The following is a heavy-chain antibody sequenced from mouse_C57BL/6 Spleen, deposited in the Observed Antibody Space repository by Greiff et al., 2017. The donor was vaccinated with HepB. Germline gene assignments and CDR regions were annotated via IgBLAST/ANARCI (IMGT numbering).Heavy chain of an antibody. D-gene: IGHD1-1*01. Sequence: QVHLKQPGAELVKPGASMKMSCKASGYTFTSYWITWVKQRPGQGLEWIGDIYPGSGSTNYNEKFKSKATLTVDTSSSTAYMQLSSLTSEDSAVYYCARAGSSYFAYWGQGTLVTVSA. V-gene: IGHV1-55*01. CDR3: ARAGSSYFAY. CDR1: GYTFTSYW. J-gene: IGHJ3*01. CDR2: IYPGSGST.